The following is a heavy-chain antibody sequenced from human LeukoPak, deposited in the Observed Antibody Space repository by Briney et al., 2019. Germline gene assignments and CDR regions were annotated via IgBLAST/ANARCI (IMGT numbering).Heavy chain of an antibody. CDR2: ISYDGSNK. CDR1: GFTFSSYG. D-gene: IGHD3-10*01. CDR3: AKDSYRTGSEYGSGLSQPTET. V-gene: IGHV3-30*18. Sequence: GGSLRLSCAASGFTFSSYGMHWVRQAPGKGLEWVAVISYDGSNKYYADSVKGRFTISRDNSKNTLYLQMNSLRAEDTAVYYCAKDSYRTGSEYGSGLSQPTETWGQGTLVTVSS. J-gene: IGHJ4*02.